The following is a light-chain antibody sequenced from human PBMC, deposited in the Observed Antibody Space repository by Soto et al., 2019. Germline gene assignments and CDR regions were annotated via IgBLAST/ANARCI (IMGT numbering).Light chain of an antibody. V-gene: IGLV1-47*01. CDR1: SSNIGTNY. Sequence: QSVLTQPPSASGTPGQTVTISSSGSSSNIGTNYVFWYQHLPGTAHKLLIYGNNQRPSGVPDRFSGSRSCTSASLAISGLRQEDEADYYCAVWDDSLSGVVFGGGTKLTVL. CDR2: GNN. CDR3: AVWDDSLSGVV. J-gene: IGLJ3*02.